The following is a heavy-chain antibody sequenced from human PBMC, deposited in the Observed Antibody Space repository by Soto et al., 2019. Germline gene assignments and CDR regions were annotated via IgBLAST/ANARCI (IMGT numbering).Heavy chain of an antibody. CDR2: INHSGST. CDR3: ARGWSIAARPGGMDV. Sequence: SETLSLTCAVYGGSFSGYYWSWIRQPPGKGLEWIGEINHSGSTNYNPSLKSRVTISVDTSKNQFSLKLSSVTAADTAVYYCARGWSIAARPGGMDVWGQGTTVTVSS. V-gene: IGHV4-34*01. J-gene: IGHJ6*02. D-gene: IGHD6-6*01. CDR1: GGSFSGYY.